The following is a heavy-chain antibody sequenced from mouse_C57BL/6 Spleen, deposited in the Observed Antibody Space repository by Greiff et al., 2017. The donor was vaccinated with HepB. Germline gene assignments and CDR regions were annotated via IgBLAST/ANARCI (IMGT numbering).Heavy chain of an antibody. CDR3: ARGSYSNYDWFAY. D-gene: IGHD2-5*01. CDR1: GYTFTSYW. J-gene: IGHJ3*01. V-gene: IGHV1-59*01. Sequence: QVQLQQPGAELVRPGTSVKLSCKASGYTFTSYWMHWVKQRPGQGLEWIGVIDPSDSYTNYNQKFKGKATVTVDTSSSTAYMQLSSLTSEDSAVYYCARGSYSNYDWFAYWGQGTLVTVSA. CDR2: IDPSDSYT.